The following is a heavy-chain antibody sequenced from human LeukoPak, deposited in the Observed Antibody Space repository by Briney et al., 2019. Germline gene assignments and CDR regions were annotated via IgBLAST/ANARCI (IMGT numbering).Heavy chain of an antibody. CDR1: GFTFSTYW. CDR3: TTGGHVDTAMVTDIDY. Sequence: GGSLRLSCAASGFTFSTYWMSWVRQAPGKGLEWVGRIKSKTDGGTTDYAAPVKGRFTISRDDSKNTLYLQMNSLKTEDTAVYYCTTGGHVDTAMVTDIDYWGQGTLVTVPS. D-gene: IGHD5-18*01. J-gene: IGHJ4*02. CDR2: IKSKTDGGTT. V-gene: IGHV3-15*01.